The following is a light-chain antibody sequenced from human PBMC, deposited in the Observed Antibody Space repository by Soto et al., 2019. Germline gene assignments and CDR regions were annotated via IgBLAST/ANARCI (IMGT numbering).Light chain of an antibody. Sequence: DMQMTQSPSSLSASVGDRVTITCRPSQTIDNYLNWYQHKPGKAPKLLIYGASTLQSGVSSRFTGSASGTDFTLTIDNLQAEDFATSYCQQPYTIPFAFGQGTKLEI. CDR1: QTIDNY. CDR3: QQPYTIPFA. V-gene: IGKV1-39*01. J-gene: IGKJ2*01. CDR2: GAS.